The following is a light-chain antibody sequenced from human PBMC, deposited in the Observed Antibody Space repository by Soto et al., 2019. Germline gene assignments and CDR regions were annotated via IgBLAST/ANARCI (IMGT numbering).Light chain of an antibody. CDR1: QSVIIW. V-gene: IGKV1-5*01. CDR2: DGM. Sequence: DIQMTQSPSTLSASVGDRVTIPCRASQSVIIWVAWYQQKPGRAPKLLIFDGMNVEHGVTSRFSGDGSETEFTLTFSGLQPDYWATYDCQQYSGNALTFGQGTKLVI. CDR3: QQYSGNALT. J-gene: IGKJ2*01.